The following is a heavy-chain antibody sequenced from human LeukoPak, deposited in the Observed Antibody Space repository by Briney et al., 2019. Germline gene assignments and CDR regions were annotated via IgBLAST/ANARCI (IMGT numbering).Heavy chain of an antibody. D-gene: IGHD1-26*01. CDR1: GFTFSSYA. V-gene: IGHV3-64*01. J-gene: IGHJ4*02. CDR2: ISSNGGST. CDR3: AREGATLRPFDY. Sequence: GGSLRLSCAASGFTFSSYAMHWVRQAPGKGLEYVSAISSNGGSTYYANSVKGKFTISRDNSKNTLYLQMGSLRAEDMAVYYCAREGATLRPFDYWGQGTLVTVS.